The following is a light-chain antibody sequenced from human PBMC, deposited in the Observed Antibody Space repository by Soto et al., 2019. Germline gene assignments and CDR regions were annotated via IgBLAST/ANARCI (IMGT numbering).Light chain of an antibody. V-gene: IGKV4-1*01. J-gene: IGKJ5*01. CDR3: QQYYSTPPIT. CDR1: QSVLYSSNNKNY. CDR2: WAS. Sequence: DIVMTQSPDSLAVSLGERATINCKSSQSVLYSSNNKNYLAWYQQKPGQPPKLLIYWASTRESGVPDRFSGSGSGTDFTLTIISLQAEDVAVYCCQQYYSTPPITFGQGTRLEIK.